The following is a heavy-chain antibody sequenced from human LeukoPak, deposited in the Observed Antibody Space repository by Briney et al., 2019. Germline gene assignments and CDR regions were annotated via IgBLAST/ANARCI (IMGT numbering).Heavy chain of an antibody. J-gene: IGHJ5*02. CDR1: GGTFSSYA. V-gene: IGHV1-69*05. CDR2: IIPIFGTA. CDR3: ARGVYDVPHWFDP. D-gene: IGHD5/OR15-5a*01. Sequence: SVKVSCKASGGTFSSYAISWVRQAPGQGLEWMGGIIPIFGTANYAQKFQGRVTITTDESTSTAYMKLSSLRSEDTAVYYCARGVYDVPHWFDPWGQGTLVTVSS.